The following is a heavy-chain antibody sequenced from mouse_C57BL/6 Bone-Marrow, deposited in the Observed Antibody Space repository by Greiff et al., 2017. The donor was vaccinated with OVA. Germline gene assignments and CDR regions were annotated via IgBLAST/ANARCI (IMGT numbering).Heavy chain of an antibody. CDR2: SSNKANDYTT. V-gene: IGHV7-1*01. D-gene: IGHD1-1*02. J-gene: IGHJ3*01. Sequence: EVMLVESGGGLVQSGRSLRLSCATSGFTFSDFYMEWVRQAPGKGLEWIAASSNKANDYTTEYSASVKGRFIVSIDTSQSILYLQMNALRAEDTAIYYCARDGGGPFAYWGQGTLVTVSA. CDR1: GFTFSDFY. CDR3: ARDGGGPFAY.